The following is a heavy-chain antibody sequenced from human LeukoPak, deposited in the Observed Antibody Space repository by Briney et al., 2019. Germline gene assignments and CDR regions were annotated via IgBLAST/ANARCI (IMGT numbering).Heavy chain of an antibody. V-gene: IGHV1-2*02. Sequence: ASVTVSCKASGYTFTGYHIHWVRQAPGQGLEWMGWINPNSGGTNYAQKFQGRVTITRDTSISTAYMELSRLRSDDTAVYYCARLEYDCTGIEGPDYFDYWGQGTLVTVSS. CDR2: INPNSGGT. D-gene: IGHD2-8*02. CDR1: GYTFTGYH. CDR3: ARLEYDCTGIEGPDYFDY. J-gene: IGHJ4*02.